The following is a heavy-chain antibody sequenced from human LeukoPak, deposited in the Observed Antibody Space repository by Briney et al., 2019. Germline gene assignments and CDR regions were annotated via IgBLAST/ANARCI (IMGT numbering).Heavy chain of an antibody. J-gene: IGHJ4*02. V-gene: IGHV4-4*07. CDR2: IYTSGST. D-gene: IGHD6-19*01. Sequence: PSETLSLTCTVSGRSISSYYWSWIPQPAGKGLDWIVRIYTSGSTNYNPSLKSPVTQSVTTSKNQFSLKLSSVTAADTAVYYCARTSAVAGTLDYWGQGTLVTVSS. CDR1: GRSISSYY. CDR3: ARTSAVAGTLDY.